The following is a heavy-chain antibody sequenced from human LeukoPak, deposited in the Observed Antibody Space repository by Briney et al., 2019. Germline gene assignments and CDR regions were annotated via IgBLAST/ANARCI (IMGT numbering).Heavy chain of an antibody. V-gene: IGHV4-34*01. CDR2: INDSGST. CDR1: GGSFSGYY. Sequence: PSETLSLNCGVYGGSFSGYYWSWIRQPPGKGLEWIGEINDSGSTNYNPSLKSRVTTSVDTSKNQFSLKLSSVTAADTAVYYCARANYGDLFFDYWGQGTLVTVSS. CDR3: ARANYGDLFFDY. D-gene: IGHD4-17*01. J-gene: IGHJ4*02.